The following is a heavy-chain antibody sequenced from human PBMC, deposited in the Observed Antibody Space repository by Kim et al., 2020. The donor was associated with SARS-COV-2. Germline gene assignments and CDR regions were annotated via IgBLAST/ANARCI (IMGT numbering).Heavy chain of an antibody. V-gene: IGHV4-39*01. CDR1: GGSISSSSYY. CDR3: ARCIAAAGNDY. CDR2: IYYSGST. Sequence: SETLSLTCTVSGGSISSSSYYWGWIRQPPGKGLEWIGSIYYSGSTYYNPSLKSRVTISVDTSKNQFSLKLSSVTAADTAVYYCARCIAAAGNDYWGQGTLVTVSS. D-gene: IGHD6-13*01. J-gene: IGHJ4*02.